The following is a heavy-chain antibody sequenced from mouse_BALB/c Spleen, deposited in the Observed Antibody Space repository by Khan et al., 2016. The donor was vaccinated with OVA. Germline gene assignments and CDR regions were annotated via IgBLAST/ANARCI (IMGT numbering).Heavy chain of an antibody. V-gene: IGHV5-9*03. CDR1: GFTFSSYT. Sequence: EVKLVESGGGLVMPGGSLKLSCAASGFTFSSYTMSWVRQTPEKRLEWVATISSGGDNTYYPDSVKGRFTISRDNAKNNLYLQMSSLRSEDTALYYCARSNYGAFAYWGQGTLVTVSA. D-gene: IGHD1-1*02. J-gene: IGHJ3*01. CDR2: ISSGGDNT. CDR3: ARSNYGAFAY.